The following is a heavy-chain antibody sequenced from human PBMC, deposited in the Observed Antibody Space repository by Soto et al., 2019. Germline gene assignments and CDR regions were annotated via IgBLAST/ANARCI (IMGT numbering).Heavy chain of an antibody. J-gene: IGHJ6*02. CDR1: GFTFSSYA. D-gene: IGHD4-17*01. Sequence: EVQLLESGGGLVQPGGSLRLSCAASGFTFSSYAMSWVRQAPGKGLEWVSAISGSGGSTYYADSVKGRFTISRDNSKNTLYLQMNSLRAEDTAVYYCAKGAGDYEAVFFYYGMDVWGQGTTVTVSS. CDR3: AKGAGDYEAVFFYYGMDV. CDR2: ISGSGGST. V-gene: IGHV3-23*01.